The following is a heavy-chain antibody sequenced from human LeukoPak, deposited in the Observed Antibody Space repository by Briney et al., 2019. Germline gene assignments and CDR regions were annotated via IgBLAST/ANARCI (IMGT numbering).Heavy chain of an antibody. Sequence: KPSETLSLTCAVSGGPFSGYFWSWIRQSSGKGLEWIGEIHSSGTTNYNPSLNSRVTISEDTSKNQFYLNLSSVTAADTAVYYCARRYYYNLGSFPFDFWGQGTLVTVSS. V-gene: IGHV4-34*01. CDR2: IHSSGTT. D-gene: IGHD3-10*01. J-gene: IGHJ4*02. CDR3: ARRYYYNLGSFPFDF. CDR1: GGPFSGYF.